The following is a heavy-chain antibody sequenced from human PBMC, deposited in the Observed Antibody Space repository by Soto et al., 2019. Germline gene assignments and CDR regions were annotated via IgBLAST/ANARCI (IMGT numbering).Heavy chain of an antibody. CDR2: IKSKTDGGTT. CDR3: TTEEMGYCSSSYYFDY. J-gene: IGHJ4*02. V-gene: IGHV3-15*01. Sequence: PGGSLRLSCAASGFTFSNAWMSWVRQAPGKGLEWVGRIKSKTDGGTTDSAAPVKGRFTISRDDSKNTLYLQMNSLKTEVTAVYYCTTEEMGYCSSSYYFDYWGQGTLGTVSS. D-gene: IGHD6-6*01. CDR1: GFTFSNAW.